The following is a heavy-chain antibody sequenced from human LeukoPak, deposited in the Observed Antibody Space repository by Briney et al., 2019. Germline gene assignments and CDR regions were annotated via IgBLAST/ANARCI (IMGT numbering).Heavy chain of an antibody. CDR3: ARSSSASYDF. Sequence: PGGSLRLSCAASGFTFSTYYIHWVRRAPGMGLEWVSHIKGDGSSPSHADSVKGRFTISGDTAKNTVYLQMNSLRGEDTAVYYCARSSSASYDFWGQGTLVTVSS. CDR1: GFTFSTYY. V-gene: IGHV3-74*01. J-gene: IGHJ4*02. CDR2: IKGDGSSP. D-gene: IGHD2-2*01.